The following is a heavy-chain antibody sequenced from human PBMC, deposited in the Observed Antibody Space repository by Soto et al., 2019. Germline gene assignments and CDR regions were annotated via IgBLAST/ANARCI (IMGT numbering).Heavy chain of an antibody. CDR3: AKSHVLLVVVAADY. CDR2: VSGSGGST. J-gene: IGHJ4*02. D-gene: IGHD2-15*01. V-gene: IGHV3-23*01. CDR1: GFTFSSYA. Sequence: GGSLRLSCAASGFTFSSYAMSWVRQAPGKGLEWVSAVSGSGGSTYYADSVKGRFTISRDNSKNTLYLQMNTLRAEDTAVYYCAKSHVLLVVVAADYWGQGTLVTVSS.